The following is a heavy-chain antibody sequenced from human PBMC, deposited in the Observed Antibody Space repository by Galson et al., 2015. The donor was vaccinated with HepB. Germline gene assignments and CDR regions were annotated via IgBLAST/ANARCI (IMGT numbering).Heavy chain of an antibody. CDR2: ISAYNGNT. J-gene: IGHJ3*02. Sequence: SVKVSCKASGYTFTSYGISWVRQAPGQGLEWIGWISAYNGNTNYAQKLKGRVTMTTDTSTSTAYMELRSLRSDDTAVYYCARPLFNYYGSGSRAFDIWGQGTMVTVSS. D-gene: IGHD3-10*01. CDR1: GYTFTSYG. CDR3: ARPLFNYYGSGSRAFDI. V-gene: IGHV1-18*01.